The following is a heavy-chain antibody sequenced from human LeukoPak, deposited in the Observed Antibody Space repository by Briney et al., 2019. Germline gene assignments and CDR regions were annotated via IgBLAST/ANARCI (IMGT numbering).Heavy chain of an antibody. J-gene: IGHJ4*02. CDR1: GGSFSGYY. CDR2: INHSGST. V-gene: IGHV4-34*01. D-gene: IGHD5-12*01. Sequence: SETLSLTCAVYGGSFSGYYWSWIRQPPGKGLEWIGEINHSGSTNYNPSLKSRVTISVDTSKNQFSLKLSSVTAADTAVYYCARGTWLRLSSVYYFDYWGQGTLVTVSS. CDR3: ARGTWLRLSSVYYFDY.